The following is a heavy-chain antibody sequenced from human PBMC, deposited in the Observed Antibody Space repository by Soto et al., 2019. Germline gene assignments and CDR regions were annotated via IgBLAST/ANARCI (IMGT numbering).Heavy chain of an antibody. Sequence: QVQLVQSGVEVEKPGSSVKVSYKASGGTFSNYAITWVRRAPGQGLEWLGRIIPIFGSANYAQKFQGRVTITADESTTTAYMELSSLRSDDTAVYYCAKDGGKDGYFGNWFDPWGQGTLVTVSS. CDR1: GGTFSNYA. J-gene: IGHJ5*02. V-gene: IGHV1-69*15. D-gene: IGHD5-12*01. CDR2: IIPIFGSA. CDR3: AKDGGKDGYFGNWFDP.